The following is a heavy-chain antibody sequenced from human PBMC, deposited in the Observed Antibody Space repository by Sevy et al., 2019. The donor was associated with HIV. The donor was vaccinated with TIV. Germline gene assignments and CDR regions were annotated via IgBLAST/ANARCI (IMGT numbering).Heavy chain of an antibody. Sequence: GGSLRLSCAASGFTFSSYAMHWVRQAPGKGLEWVAGISYDGSNKYYADSVKGRFTISRDNSKNTLYLQMNSLRAEDTAVYYCARSRDVWGSYRNDAFDIWGQGTMVTVSS. D-gene: IGHD3-16*02. CDR3: ARSRDVWGSYRNDAFDI. CDR2: ISYDGSNK. J-gene: IGHJ3*02. V-gene: IGHV3-30-3*01. CDR1: GFTFSSYA.